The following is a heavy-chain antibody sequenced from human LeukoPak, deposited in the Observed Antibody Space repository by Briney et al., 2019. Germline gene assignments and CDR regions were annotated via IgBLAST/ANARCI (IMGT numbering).Heavy chain of an antibody. CDR1: GYTFTSYY. D-gene: IGHD6-19*01. CDR3: AKEMYSSGWEFDY. CDR2: INPSGGST. J-gene: IGHJ4*02. Sequence: ASVKVSCKASGYTFTSYYMHWVRQAPGQGLEWMGIINPSGGSTSYAQKFQGRVTMTRDTSASTAYMELSSLRSEDTAVYYCAKEMYSSGWEFDYWGQGTLVTVSP. V-gene: IGHV1-46*01.